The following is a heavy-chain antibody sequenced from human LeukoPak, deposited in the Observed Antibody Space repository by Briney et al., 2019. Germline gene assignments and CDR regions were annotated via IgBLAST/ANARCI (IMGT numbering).Heavy chain of an antibody. J-gene: IGHJ4*02. CDR3: ARDDDGGYDY. V-gene: IGHV3-7*01. CDR1: GFTFSNYW. Sequence: GGSLRPSCAASGFTFSNYWMNWVRQAPGKWLEWVANIKHDGSEKYYVDSVKGRFSISRDNAKNSLYLQMNSLRAEDTAVYYCARDDDGGYDYWRQGTLVTVSS. CDR2: IKHDGSEK. D-gene: IGHD4/OR15-4a*01.